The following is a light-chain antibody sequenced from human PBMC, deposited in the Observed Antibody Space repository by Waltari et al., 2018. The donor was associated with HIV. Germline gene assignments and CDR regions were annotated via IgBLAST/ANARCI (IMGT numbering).Light chain of an antibody. J-gene: IGKJ3*01. V-gene: IGKV4-1*01. CDR3: QQYDSSPQT. Sequence: DIVMTQSPDSLAVSLGERATINCQSSQSVLFSSNSKNYLAWYQQKPGQPPNLLIYWASTRESGVPDRFSGSGSGTDFTLTISSLQAEDVAVYYCQQYDSSPQTFGPGTKVDIK. CDR2: WAS. CDR1: QSVLFSSNSKNY.